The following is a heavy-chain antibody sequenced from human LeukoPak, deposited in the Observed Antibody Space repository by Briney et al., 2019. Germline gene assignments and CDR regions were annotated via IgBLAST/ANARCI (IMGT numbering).Heavy chain of an antibody. J-gene: IGHJ4*02. CDR2: IYYSGST. Sequence: SETLSLTCTVSGGSISSYYWSWIRQPPGKGLEWIGYIYYSGSTEYNPSLKSRVTISVDTSKNQFSLKLRSVTAADTAVYYCARVGGSMDPFDYWGQGTLVTVSS. D-gene: IGHD2/OR15-2a*01. CDR3: ARVGGSMDPFDY. V-gene: IGHV4-59*01. CDR1: GGSISSYY.